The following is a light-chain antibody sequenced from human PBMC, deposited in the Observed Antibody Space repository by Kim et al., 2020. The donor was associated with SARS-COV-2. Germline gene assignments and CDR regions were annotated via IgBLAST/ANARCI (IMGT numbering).Light chain of an antibody. CDR2: EVS. J-gene: IGLJ3*02. CDR1: SSDVGGYNY. V-gene: IGLV2-8*01. Sequence: GQSVTISCTGTSSDVGGYNYVSRYQQHPGKAPKRLIYEVSKRPSGGPDRFSGSKSGNTASLTVSGRQAEDEADYYCSSYAGRNNWVFGGGTQLTVL. CDR3: SSYAGRNNWV.